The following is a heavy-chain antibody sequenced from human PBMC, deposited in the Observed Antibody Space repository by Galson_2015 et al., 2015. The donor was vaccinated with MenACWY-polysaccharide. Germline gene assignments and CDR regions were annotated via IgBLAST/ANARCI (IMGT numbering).Heavy chain of an antibody. CDR3: STGLVCFNGYDRS. J-gene: IGHJ4*02. V-gene: IGHV3-15*01. Sequence: SLRLSCAASGFTFSVAWMNWVRQAPGKGLEWVGRIKSKSDGEIIDYAAPVKGRFTISRDDSKSTLYLQMNSLKTEDTAVYYCSTGLVCFNGYDRSWGQGTLVTVSS. D-gene: IGHD5-12*01. CDR2: IKSKSDGEII. CDR1: GFTFSVAW.